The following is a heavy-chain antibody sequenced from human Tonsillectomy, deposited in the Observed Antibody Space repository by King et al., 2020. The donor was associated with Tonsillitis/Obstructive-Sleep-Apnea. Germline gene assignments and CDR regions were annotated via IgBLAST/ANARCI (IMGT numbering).Heavy chain of an antibody. J-gene: IGHJ6*03. D-gene: IGHD3/OR15-3a*01. CDR1: GFTFSSYA. V-gene: IGHV3-30*04. Sequence: QVQLQESGGGVVQPGRSLRLSCAASGFTFSSYALHWVRQAPGKGLEWVALISYDGSNKYYADSVKGRFTTSRDNSKNTPYLQMNSLRAEDTAVYYCARDGRDDYYYMDVWGKGTTVTVSS. CDR3: ARDGRDDYYYMDV. CDR2: ISYDGSNK.